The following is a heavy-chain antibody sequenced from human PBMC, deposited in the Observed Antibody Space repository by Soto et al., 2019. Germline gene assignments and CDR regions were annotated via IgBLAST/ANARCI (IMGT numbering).Heavy chain of an antibody. D-gene: IGHD5-18*01. J-gene: IGHJ3*02. CDR1: GYSCTRYW. CDR2: IYPGDSDT. Sequence: PGESLNISGKGCGYSCTRYWIGCVRQMPGKGLEWMGIIYPGDSDTRYSPSFQGQVTISADKSISTAYLQWSSLKASDTAMYYCARHKSGYSYGPSDDAFDIWGQGTMVTVSS. V-gene: IGHV5-51*01. CDR3: ARHKSGYSYGPSDDAFDI.